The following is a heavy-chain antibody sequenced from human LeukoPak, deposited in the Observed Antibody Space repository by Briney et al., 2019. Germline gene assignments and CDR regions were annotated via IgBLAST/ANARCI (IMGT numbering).Heavy chain of an antibody. Sequence: GSLRLSCAASGFTFSSYGMHWVRQAPGKGLEWVAVISYDGSNKYYADSVKGRFTISRDNSKNTLYLQMNSLRAEDTAVYYCAKDLDWYTRGSFDYWGQGTLVTVSS. CDR3: AKDLDWYTRGSFDY. J-gene: IGHJ4*02. CDR1: GFTFSSYG. D-gene: IGHD3-9*01. V-gene: IGHV3-30*18. CDR2: ISYDGSNK.